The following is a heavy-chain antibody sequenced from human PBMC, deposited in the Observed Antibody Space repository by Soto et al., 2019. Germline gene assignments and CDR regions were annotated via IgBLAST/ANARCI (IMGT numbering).Heavy chain of an antibody. CDR2: IYPGDSDT. CDR1: GYSFTSYW. J-gene: IGHJ5*02. Sequence: GESLKISCKGSGYSFTSYWIGWVRQMPGKGLEWMGIIYPGDSDTRYSPSFQGQVTISADKSISTAYLQWSSLKASDTAMYYCAMAGCSSTSCYNPNWFDPWGQGTLVTVSS. CDR3: AMAGCSSTSCYNPNWFDP. V-gene: IGHV5-51*01. D-gene: IGHD2-2*02.